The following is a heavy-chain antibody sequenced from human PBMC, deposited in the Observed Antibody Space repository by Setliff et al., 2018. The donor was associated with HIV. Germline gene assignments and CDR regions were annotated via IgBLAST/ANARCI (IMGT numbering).Heavy chain of an antibody. Sequence: SETLSLTCSVSGGSISSYYWSWIRQPPGKGLEWIGDIYYSGMTNYNPSLQSRVTISLDTSKNQFSLKLTSVTAADTAVYYCARGRMGYYGSGSYLPWGQGMLVTVSS. V-gene: IGHV4-59*12. D-gene: IGHD3-10*01. CDR2: IYYSGMT. J-gene: IGHJ5*02. CDR3: ARGRMGYYGSGSYLP. CDR1: GGSISSYY.